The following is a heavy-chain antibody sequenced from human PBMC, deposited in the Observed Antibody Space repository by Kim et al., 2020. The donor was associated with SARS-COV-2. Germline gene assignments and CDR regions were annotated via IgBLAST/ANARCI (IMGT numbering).Heavy chain of an antibody. Sequence: GGSLRLSCAASGFTFSSHSMNWVRQAPGKGLEWVSDISSDTTNIYYADSVKGRFTISRDNAKNSLYLQMNTLRDEDTALYYCAFWFGRSLYLGPFDLWGQGTLVPVS. D-gene: IGHD3-10*01. CDR1: GFTFSSHS. CDR3: AFWFGRSLYLGPFDL. CDR2: ISSDTTNI. J-gene: IGHJ4*02. V-gene: IGHV3-48*02.